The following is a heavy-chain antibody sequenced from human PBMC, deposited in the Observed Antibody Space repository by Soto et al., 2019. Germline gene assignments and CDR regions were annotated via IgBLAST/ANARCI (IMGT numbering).Heavy chain of an antibody. CDR2: IYYSGNT. Sequence: SETLSLTCSVSGGSISSGYYYWSWIRQPPGKGLEWIGNIYYSGNTYYNPSLKSRLIISIDSSKYQFSLKVGSVTAADTAVYYWARSSLYGMDVCGQGTTVTVCS. D-gene: IGHD1-1*01. J-gene: IGHJ6*02. CDR3: ARSSLYGMDV. CDR1: GGSISSGYYY. V-gene: IGHV4-30-4*01.